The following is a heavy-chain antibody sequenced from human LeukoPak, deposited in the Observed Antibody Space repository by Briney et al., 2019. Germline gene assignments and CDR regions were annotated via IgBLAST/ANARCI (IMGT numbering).Heavy chain of an antibody. CDR3: ARRPMVRGVIYWFDP. J-gene: IGHJ5*02. CDR2: ISAYNGNT. D-gene: IGHD3-10*01. Sequence: ASVKVSCKASGYTFTSYGISWVRQAPGQGLEWMGWISAYNGNTNYAQKFQGRVTMTRNTSISTAYMELSSLRSEDTAVYYCARRPMVRGVIYWFDPWGQGTLVTVSS. V-gene: IGHV1-18*01. CDR1: GYTFTSYG.